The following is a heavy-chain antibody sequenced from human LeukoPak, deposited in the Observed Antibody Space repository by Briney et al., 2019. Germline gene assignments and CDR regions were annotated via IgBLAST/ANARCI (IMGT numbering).Heavy chain of an antibody. D-gene: IGHD1-26*01. J-gene: IGHJ6*03. Sequence: SVKVSCKASGGTFSSYAISWVRQAPGQGLEWMGGIIPIFGTANYAQEFQGRVTITADKSTSTAYMELSSLRSEDTAVYYCASRGGSYSLPYYYYYMDVWGKGTTVTVSS. V-gene: IGHV1-69*06. CDR3: ASRGGSYSLPYYYYYMDV. CDR2: IIPIFGTA. CDR1: GGTFSSYA.